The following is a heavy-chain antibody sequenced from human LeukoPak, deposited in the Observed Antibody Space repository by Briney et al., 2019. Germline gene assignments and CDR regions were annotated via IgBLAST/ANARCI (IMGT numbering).Heavy chain of an antibody. Sequence: PGGSLRLSCAASGFTFSSYEMHWVRQAPGKGLEWVSYISSSGSTIYYADSVKGRFTISRDNARNSLYLQMNSLRAEDTAVYYCARGEWSSSPFDYWGQGTLVTVSS. CDR1: GFTFSSYE. V-gene: IGHV3-48*03. J-gene: IGHJ4*02. D-gene: IGHD6-6*01. CDR3: ARGEWSSSPFDY. CDR2: ISSSGSTI.